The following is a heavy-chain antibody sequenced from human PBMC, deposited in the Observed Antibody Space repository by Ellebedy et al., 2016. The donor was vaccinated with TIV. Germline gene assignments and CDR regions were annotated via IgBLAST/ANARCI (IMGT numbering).Heavy chain of an antibody. CDR2: ISPILNIV. CDR3: ARWDGSSASFQGPYDY. J-gene: IGHJ4*02. CDR1: GYTFTSYF. D-gene: IGHD1-26*01. V-gene: IGHV1-69*02. Sequence: AASVKVSCKASGYTFTSYFMHWARQAPGQGLEWMGRISPILNIVDYAQNFQGRVTFTADKSTSTAYMEVSSLRSEDTAVYYCARWDGSSASFQGPYDYWGQGTLVAVSS.